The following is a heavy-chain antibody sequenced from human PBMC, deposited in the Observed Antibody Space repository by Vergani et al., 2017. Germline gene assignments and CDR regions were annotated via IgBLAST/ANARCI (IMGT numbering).Heavy chain of an antibody. V-gene: IGHV1-46*03. CDR1: GYTFSNYH. CDR2: INPSGGHK. Sequence: QVQVVQSGAEVKKSGASVKVSCTTSGYTFSNYHMHWVRQAPGQGLEWMGKINPSGGHKNYAQKFQGRVTMTRDTSTSTVYRELSSLRSEDTSIYYCARGDYGILTGYRYWGQGTLVTVSA. J-gene: IGHJ4*02. D-gene: IGHD3-9*01. CDR3: ARGDYGILTGYRY.